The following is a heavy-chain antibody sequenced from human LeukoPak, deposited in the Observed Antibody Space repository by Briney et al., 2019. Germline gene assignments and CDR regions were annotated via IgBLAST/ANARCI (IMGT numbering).Heavy chain of an antibody. V-gene: IGHV3-66*03. Sequence: GGSLRLSCAASGFTVSSNYMSWVRQAPGKGLEWVSVIYSCGSTYYADSVKGRFTISRDNAKNTVYLQMNNLRAEDTAVYYCARVTVGAFDYWGQGTLVTVSS. CDR2: IYSCGST. D-gene: IGHD1-26*01. CDR1: GFTVSSNY. J-gene: IGHJ4*02. CDR3: ARVTVGAFDY.